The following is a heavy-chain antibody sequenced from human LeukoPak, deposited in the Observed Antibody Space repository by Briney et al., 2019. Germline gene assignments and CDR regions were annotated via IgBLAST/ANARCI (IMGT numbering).Heavy chain of an antibody. V-gene: IGHV4-39*01. CDR1: GGSISSSSYY. CDR2: IYYSGST. Sequence: SETLSLTCTVSGGSISSSSYYWGWIRQPPGKGLEWIGSIYYSGSTYYNPSLKSRVTISVDTSKNQFSLKLSSVTAADTAVYYCARHQSSSWSMGYFDYWGQGTLVTVSS. CDR3: ARHQSSSWSMGYFDY. J-gene: IGHJ4*02. D-gene: IGHD6-13*01.